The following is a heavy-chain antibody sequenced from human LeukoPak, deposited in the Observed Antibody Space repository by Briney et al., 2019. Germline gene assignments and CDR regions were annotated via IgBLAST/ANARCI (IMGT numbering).Heavy chain of an antibody. D-gene: IGHD5-18*01. CDR2: FDPEDGET. CDR1: GYTLTELP. J-gene: IGHJ5*02. CDR3: ATVKFLDTAMSNWFDP. V-gene: IGHV1-24*01. Sequence: ASVKVFCKVSGYTLTELPMHRVRQAPGKGPEWMGGFDPEDGETIYAQKFQGRVTMTEDTSTDTAYMELSSLRSEDTAVYYCATVKFLDTAMSNWFDPWGQGTLVTVSS.